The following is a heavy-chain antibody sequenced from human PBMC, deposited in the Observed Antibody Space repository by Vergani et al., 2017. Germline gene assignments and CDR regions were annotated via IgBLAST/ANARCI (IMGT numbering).Heavy chain of an antibody. CDR1: GYSISSGYY. D-gene: IGHD3-10*01. J-gene: IGHJ4*02. V-gene: IGHV4-38-2*02. CDR3: AREVTTMVRGVIKGGLDY. Sequence: QVQLQESGPGLVKPSETLSLTCTVSGYSISSGYYWGWIRQPPGKGLEWIGSIYHSGSTYYNPSLKSRVTISVDTSKNQFSLKLSSVTAADTALYYCAREVTTMVRGVIKGGLDYWGQGTLVTVSS. CDR2: IYHSGST.